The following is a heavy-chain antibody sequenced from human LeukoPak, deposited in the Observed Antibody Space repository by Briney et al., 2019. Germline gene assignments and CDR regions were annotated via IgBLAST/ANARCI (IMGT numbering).Heavy chain of an antibody. V-gene: IGHV1-24*01. J-gene: IGHJ4*02. D-gene: IGHD6-19*01. CDR2: FDPEDGET. Sequence: ASVKVSCKVSGYTLTELSMHWVRQAPGKGLEWMGGFDPEDGETIHAQKFQGRVTMTEDTSTDTAYMELSSLRSEDTAVYYCATEVAVAGGLDYWGQGTLVTVSS. CDR3: ATEVAVAGGLDY. CDR1: GYTLTELS.